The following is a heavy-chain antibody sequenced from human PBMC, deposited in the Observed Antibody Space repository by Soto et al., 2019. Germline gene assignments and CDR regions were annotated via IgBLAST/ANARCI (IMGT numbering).Heavy chain of an antibody. CDR1: GASISGFY. D-gene: IGHD1-1*01. CDR2: IYATGTT. CDR3: VRDGTKTLRDWFDP. V-gene: IGHV4-4*07. J-gene: IGHJ5*02. Sequence: SETLSLTCTVTGASISGFYWSWIRKSAGKGLEWIGRIYATGTTDYNPSLKSRVMMSVDTSKKQFSLKLRSVTAADAAVYSCVRDGTKTLRDWFDPWGQGSSVTVAS.